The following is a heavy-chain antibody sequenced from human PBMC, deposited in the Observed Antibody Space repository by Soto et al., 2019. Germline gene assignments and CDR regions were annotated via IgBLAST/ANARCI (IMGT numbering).Heavy chain of an antibody. D-gene: IGHD6-25*01. CDR1: RESMNISL. Sequence: SKSMELTRTLCRESMNISLLNWFLKTKGKGMEWIGSVPSTGSTVYNPSLTSRVTVSFDTSKNQFSLTLNSVTAADTAVYHCARCSGRPYLNPEFEFWGEATLITVSS. J-gene: IGHJ4*02. CDR3: ARCSGRPYLNPEFEF. V-gene: IGHV4-59*01. CDR2: VPSTGST.